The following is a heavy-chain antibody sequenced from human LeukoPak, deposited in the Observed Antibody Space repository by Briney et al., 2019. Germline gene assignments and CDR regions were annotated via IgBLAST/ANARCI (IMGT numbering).Heavy chain of an antibody. CDR3: ARAFSNYYHMDV. CDR1: GFNVSANY. Sequence: TGGSLRLSCEASGFNVSANYMSWVRQAPGKGLEWVSVIYIAGNTYYTDSVKGRFTISRDNSKNTLCLQVNSLRAEDTAVYYCARAFSNYYHMDVWGKGTTVIVSS. V-gene: IGHV3-66*02. CDR2: IYIAGNT. J-gene: IGHJ6*03.